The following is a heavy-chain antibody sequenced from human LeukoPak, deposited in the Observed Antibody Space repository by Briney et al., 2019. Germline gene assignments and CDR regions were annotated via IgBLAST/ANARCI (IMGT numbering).Heavy chain of an antibody. CDR2: IYTSGST. D-gene: IGHD2-15*01. Sequence: SETLSLTCTVSGGSISSYYWSWIRQPAGKGLEWIGRIYTSGSTNYNPSLKSRVTISVDTSKNQFSLKLSSVTAADTAVYYCARSVGYCSGGSCLDFDYWGQGTLVTVSS. J-gene: IGHJ4*02. CDR3: ARSVGYCSGGSCLDFDY. CDR1: GGSISSYY. V-gene: IGHV4-4*07.